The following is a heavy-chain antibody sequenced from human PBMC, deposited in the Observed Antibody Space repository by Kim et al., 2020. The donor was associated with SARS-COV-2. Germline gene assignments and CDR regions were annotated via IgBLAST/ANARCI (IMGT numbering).Heavy chain of an antibody. CDR1: GGSISSSNW. D-gene: IGHD5-18*01. V-gene: IGHV4-4*02. J-gene: IGHJ3*02. Sequence: SETLSLTCAVSGGSISSSNWWSWVRQPPGKGLEWIGEIYHSGSTNYNPSLKSRVTISVDKSKNQFSLKLSSVTAADTAVYYCARDSGYSYGYGPMKDAFDIWGQGKLVTVSS. CDR2: IYHSGST. CDR3: ARDSGYSYGYGPMKDAFDI.